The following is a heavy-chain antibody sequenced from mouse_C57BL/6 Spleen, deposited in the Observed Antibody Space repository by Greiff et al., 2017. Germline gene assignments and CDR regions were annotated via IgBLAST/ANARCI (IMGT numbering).Heavy chain of an antibody. V-gene: IGHV2-2*01. Sequence: QVQLQQSGPGLVQPSQSLSITCTVSGFSLTSYGVHWVRQSPGKGLEWLGVIWSGGSTDYNAAFISRLSISKDNSKRQVFFRMNSLQADDTAIYYCASPQLGYYYAMDYWGQGTSVTVSS. CDR1: GFSLTSYG. J-gene: IGHJ4*01. CDR2: IWSGGST. CDR3: ASPQLGYYYAMDY. D-gene: IGHD4-1*02.